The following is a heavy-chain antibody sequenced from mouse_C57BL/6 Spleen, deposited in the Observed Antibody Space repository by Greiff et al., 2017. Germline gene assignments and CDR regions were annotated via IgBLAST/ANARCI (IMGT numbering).Heavy chain of an antibody. CDR2: ISDGGSYT. V-gene: IGHV5-4*03. D-gene: IGHD2-10*01. CDR3: ARGGLLLSLDKGTWFAY. CDR1: GFTFSSYA. Sequence: DVKLVESGGGLVKPGGSLKLSCAASGFTFSSYAMSWVRQTPEKRLEWVATISDGGSYTYYPDNVKGRFTISRDNAKNNLYLQMSHLKSEDTAMYYCARGGLLLSLDKGTWFAYWGQGTLVTVSA. J-gene: IGHJ3*01.